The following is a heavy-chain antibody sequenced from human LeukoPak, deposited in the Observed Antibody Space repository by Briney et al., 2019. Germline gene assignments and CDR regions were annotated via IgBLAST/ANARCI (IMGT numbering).Heavy chain of an antibody. CDR1: GGTFSSYA. CDR2: IIPIFGTA. V-gene: IGHV1-69*05. Sequence: GASVKVSCKASGGTFSSYAISWVRQAPGQGLEWMGRIIPIFGTANYAQKFQGRVTITTDESTSTAYMELSSLRSEDTAVYYCASGEDYYYYYMDVWGKGTTVTVSS. J-gene: IGHJ6*03. CDR3: ASGEDYYYYYMDV.